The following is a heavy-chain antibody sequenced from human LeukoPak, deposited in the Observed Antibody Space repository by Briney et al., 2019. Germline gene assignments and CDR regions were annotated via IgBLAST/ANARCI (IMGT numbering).Heavy chain of an antibody. J-gene: IGHJ4*02. Sequence: PGGSLRLSCAASGFTFSSYSMNWVRQAPGKGLEWVSYISSSSGTIYYADSVKGRFTISRDNAKNSLYLQMNSLRDEDTAVYYCARGKPSSGYYLYWGQGTLVTVSS. CDR1: GFTFSSYS. V-gene: IGHV3-48*02. CDR2: ISSSSGTI. CDR3: ARGKPSSGYYLY. D-gene: IGHD3-22*01.